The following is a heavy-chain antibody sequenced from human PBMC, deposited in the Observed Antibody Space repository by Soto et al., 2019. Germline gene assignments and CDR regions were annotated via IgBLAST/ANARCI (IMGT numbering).Heavy chain of an antibody. CDR1: GFTVSTKY. Sequence: EVQLVESGGGLVPPGGSLRLSCAASGFTVSTKYMSWFRQATGKGLEWVSGIYSGGSTFYADSVRGRFTISRDNSKNTVNLQMNSLRAEDTSVYYCARDPWAADYWVQGTLVTVSS. V-gene: IGHV3-66*01. CDR3: ARDPWAADY. CDR2: IYSGGST. D-gene: IGHD3-16*01. J-gene: IGHJ4*02.